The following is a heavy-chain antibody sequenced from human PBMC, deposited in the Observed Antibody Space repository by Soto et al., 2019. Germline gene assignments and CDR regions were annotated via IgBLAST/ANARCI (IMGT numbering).Heavy chain of an antibody. CDR2: IYDTGISGYTPST. V-gene: IGHV4-59*01. J-gene: IGHJ6*02. CDR1: GGSITSSY. Sequence: PXESLSLTCTVSGGSITSSYWSWIRRPPGKGLEWIAYIYDTGISGYTPSTSYNPSLKSRVTMSVDTSKSQFSLKLTSVTAADTAVYYCARGEDAFFYYGLDVWGQGITVTVSS. CDR3: ARGEDAFFYYGLDV.